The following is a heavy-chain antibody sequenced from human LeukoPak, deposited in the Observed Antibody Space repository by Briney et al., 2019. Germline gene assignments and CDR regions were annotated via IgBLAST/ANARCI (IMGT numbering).Heavy chain of an antibody. J-gene: IGHJ4*02. CDR2: INHSGST. CDR3: ARGRTEGHSTVTTISDY. V-gene: IGHV4-39*07. D-gene: IGHD4-17*01. CDR1: GGSISSSSYY. Sequence: PSETLSLTCTVSGGSISSSSYYWGWIRQPPGKGLEWIGEINHSGSTNYNPSLKSRVTISVDTSKNQFSLKLSSVTAADTAVYYCARGRTEGHSTVTTISDYWGQGTLVTVSS.